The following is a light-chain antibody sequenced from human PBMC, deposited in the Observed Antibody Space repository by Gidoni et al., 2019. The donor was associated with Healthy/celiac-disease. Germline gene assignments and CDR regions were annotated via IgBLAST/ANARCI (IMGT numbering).Light chain of an antibody. CDR1: SSDVGGYNY. CDR2: DVS. J-gene: IGLJ2*01. Sequence: QSPLTQPAPVSRSPGQSITISCTGTSSDVGGYNYVSWYQQHPGKAPKLMIYDVSNRPSGVSNRFSGSTSGNTASLTISGLQAEDEADYYCSAYTSSSTLFGGGTKLTVL. V-gene: IGLV2-14*03. CDR3: SAYTSSSTL.